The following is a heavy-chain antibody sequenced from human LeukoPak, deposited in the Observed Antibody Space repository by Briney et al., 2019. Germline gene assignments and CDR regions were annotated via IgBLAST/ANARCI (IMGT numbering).Heavy chain of an antibody. J-gene: IGHJ5*02. CDR2: INPNSGGT. CDR1: GYTFTGYY. CDR3: ARPGERDYGDYAWFDP. V-gene: IGHV1-2*02. D-gene: IGHD4-17*01. Sequence: GASVKVSCKASGYTFTGYYMHWVRQAPGQGLEWVGWINPNSGGTNYAQKFQGRVTMTRDTSISTAYMELSRLRSDDTAVYYCARPGERDYGDYAWFDPWGQGTLVTVSS.